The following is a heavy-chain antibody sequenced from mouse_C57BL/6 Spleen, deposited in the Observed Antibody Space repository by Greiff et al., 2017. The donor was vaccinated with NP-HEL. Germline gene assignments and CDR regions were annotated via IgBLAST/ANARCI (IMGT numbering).Heavy chain of an antibody. CDR2: IDPSDSYT. J-gene: IGHJ2*01. CDR3: ARPHYYGSSLDY. V-gene: IGHV1-50*01. CDR1: GYTFTSYW. Sequence: QVQLQQPGAELVKPGASVKLSCKASGYTFTSYWMQWVKQRPGQGLEWIGEIDPSDSYTNYNQKFKGKTTLTVDTSSSTAYMQLSSLTSEDSAVYYCARPHYYGSSLDYWGQGTTLTVSS. D-gene: IGHD1-1*01.